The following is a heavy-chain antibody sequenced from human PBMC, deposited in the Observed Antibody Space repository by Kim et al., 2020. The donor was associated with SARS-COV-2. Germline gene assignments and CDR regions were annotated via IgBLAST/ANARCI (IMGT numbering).Heavy chain of an antibody. Sequence: GGSLRLSCVASGFTFKNYWMHWVRQAPGKGLVWLSRVNPDGTNTIYADSVWGRFTISRDNAKDTLYLQMNSLGDEDTAVYYCAGDIGSWFDPWGQGTLVTVSS. CDR1: GFTFKNYW. CDR2: VNPDGTNT. D-gene: IGHD1-26*01. J-gene: IGHJ5*02. CDR3: AGDIGSWFDP. V-gene: IGHV3-74*01.